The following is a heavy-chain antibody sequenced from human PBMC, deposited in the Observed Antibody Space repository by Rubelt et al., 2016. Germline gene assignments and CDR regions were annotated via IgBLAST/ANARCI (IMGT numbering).Heavy chain of an antibody. Sequence: QVQLVQSGAEVKKPGASVKVSCKASGYTFTSYGISWVRQAPGQGLEWMGWISAYNGNTNSAQKRQGRRDMTTDTSTSTAYMELGSRRSDDAAVYYCARDPYGDRHHDYWGQGTLVTVSS. J-gene: IGHJ4*02. CDR2: ISAYNGNT. CDR1: GYTFTSYG. CDR3: ARDPYGDRHHDY. D-gene: IGHD4-17*01. V-gene: IGHV1-18*01.